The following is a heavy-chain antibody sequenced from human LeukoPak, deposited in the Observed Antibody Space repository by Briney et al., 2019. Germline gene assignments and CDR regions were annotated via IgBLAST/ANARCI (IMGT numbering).Heavy chain of an antibody. V-gene: IGHV3-23*01. Sequence: GGSLSLSCALSGFALTLYTMRWVRGTPGKGLGWVSAISIDRRSTYYADSVKGRFTITRDNSKNTLFLQMNSLRVEDTAVYYCAVACSDGSCDVAAFDLWGQGTMVTVSS. D-gene: IGHD2-15*01. CDR3: AVACSDGSCDVAAFDL. CDR1: GFALTLYT. CDR2: ISIDRRST. J-gene: IGHJ3*01.